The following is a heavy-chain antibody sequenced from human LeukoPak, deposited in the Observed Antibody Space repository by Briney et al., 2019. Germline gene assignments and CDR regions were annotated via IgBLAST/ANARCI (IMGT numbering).Heavy chain of an antibody. V-gene: IGHV3-33*06. Sequence: PGRSLRLSCAASGFTFSSYGMHWVRQAPGKGLEWVAVIWYDGSNEYYADSVKGRFTISRDNSKNTLYLQMNSLRAEDTAVYYCAKDSTIYGPIDYWGQGTLVTVSS. J-gene: IGHJ4*02. CDR1: GFTFSSYG. CDR2: IWYDGSNE. CDR3: AKDSTIYGPIDY. D-gene: IGHD4-17*01.